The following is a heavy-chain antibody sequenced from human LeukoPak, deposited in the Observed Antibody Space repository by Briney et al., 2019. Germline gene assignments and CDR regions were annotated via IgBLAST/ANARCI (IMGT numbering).Heavy chain of an antibody. CDR3: ARARYYYDSSGYYWFDY. CDR2: INPSGGST. CDR1: GYTFTSYY. D-gene: IGHD3-22*01. V-gene: IGHV1-46*01. J-gene: IGHJ4*02. Sequence: ASVKVSCKASGYTFTSYYMHWVRQAPGQGLEWIGIINPSGGSTSYAQKFQGRVTMTRDTSTSTVYMELSSLRSEDTAVYYCARARYYYDSSGYYWFDYWGQGTLVTVSS.